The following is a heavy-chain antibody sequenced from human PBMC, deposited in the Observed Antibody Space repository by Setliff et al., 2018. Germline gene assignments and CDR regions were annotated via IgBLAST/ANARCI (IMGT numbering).Heavy chain of an antibody. CDR1: GFTFSTYR. V-gene: IGHV3-48*04. D-gene: IGHD3-22*01. Sequence: PGGSLRLSCAASGFTFSTYRMHWVRQAPGKGLEWVSYISYSGSTMYYADSVKGRFTISRDNAKNSLYLLMKSVRVDDTAVYYCARSINGYQQRYDIWGQGALVTVSS. J-gene: IGHJ4*02. CDR2: ISYSGSTM. CDR3: ARSINGYQQRYDI.